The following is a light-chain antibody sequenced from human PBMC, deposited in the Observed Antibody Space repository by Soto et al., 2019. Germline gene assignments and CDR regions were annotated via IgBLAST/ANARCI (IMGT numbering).Light chain of an antibody. CDR2: DVS. CDR3: SSYTTSNTRQIV. Sequence: QSALTQPASVSGSPGQSITISCTGTSSDVGGYNYVSWYQHHPDKAPKLMIYDVSNRPSGVSNRFSGSKSGNTASLTISGPQPEDEADYYCSSYTTSNTRQIVFGTGTKLTVL. V-gene: IGLV2-14*03. CDR1: SSDVGGYNY. J-gene: IGLJ1*01.